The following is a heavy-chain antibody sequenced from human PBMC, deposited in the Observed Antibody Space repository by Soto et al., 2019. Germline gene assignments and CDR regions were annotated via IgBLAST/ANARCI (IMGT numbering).Heavy chain of an antibody. V-gene: IGHV1-18*01. CDR1: GYTFTSYG. J-gene: IGHJ6*03. Sequence: QVQLVQSGAEVKKSGASVKVSCKASGYTFTSYGISWVRQAPGQGLEWMGWISAYNGNTNYAQKLQGRVTMTTDTSTSTAYMELRSLRSDDTAVYYCARVGPAAGDLRTRHVSYYYYYMDVWSKGTTVTVSS. CDR2: ISAYNGNT. D-gene: IGHD6-13*01. CDR3: ARVGPAAGDLRTRHVSYYYYYMDV.